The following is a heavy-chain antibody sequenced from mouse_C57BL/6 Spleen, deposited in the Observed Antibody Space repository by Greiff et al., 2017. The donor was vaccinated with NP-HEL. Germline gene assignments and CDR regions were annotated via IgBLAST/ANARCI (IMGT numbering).Heavy chain of an antibody. CDR2: IYPGGGYT. CDR3: ARHYGSSYSAWFAY. Sequence: VQLQQSGAELVRPGTSVKMSCKASGYTFTNYWIGWAKQRPGHGLEWIGDIYPGGGYTNYNEKFKGKATLTADKSSSTAYMQFSSLTSEDSAIYYCARHYGSSYSAWFAYWGQGTLVTVSA. V-gene: IGHV1-63*01. CDR1: GYTFTNYW. D-gene: IGHD1-1*01. J-gene: IGHJ3*01.